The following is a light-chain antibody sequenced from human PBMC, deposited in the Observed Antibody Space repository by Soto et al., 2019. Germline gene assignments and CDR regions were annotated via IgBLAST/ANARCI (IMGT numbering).Light chain of an antibody. CDR3: SSYTSSSPVV. CDR1: SSDVGGYNY. V-gene: IGLV2-14*01. Sequence: QSALTQPASVSGSPGQSITISCTGTSSDVGGYNYVSWYQQHPGKAPKLMIYDVSNRPSGVSNRFSGSKSGNTASLTISGLQAEDEADYYSSSYTSSSPVVFGGGTKVTVL. J-gene: IGLJ2*01. CDR2: DVS.